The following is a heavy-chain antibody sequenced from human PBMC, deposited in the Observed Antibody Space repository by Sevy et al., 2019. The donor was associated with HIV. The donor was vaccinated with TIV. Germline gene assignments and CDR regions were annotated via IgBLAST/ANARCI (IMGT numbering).Heavy chain of an antibody. CDR3: ARDYNSGWRKFNLFDP. CDR2: ISSTSSYI. J-gene: IGHJ5*02. D-gene: IGHD6-19*01. CDR1: GFTFSSYS. Sequence: GGSLRLSCAASGFTFSSYSMNWVRQAPGKGLEWVSSISSTSSYIDYTYSVKGRFTISRDNATNSLYLQMNNLRAEDTAVYYCARDYNSGWRKFNLFDPWGQGTLVTVSS. V-gene: IGHV3-21*01.